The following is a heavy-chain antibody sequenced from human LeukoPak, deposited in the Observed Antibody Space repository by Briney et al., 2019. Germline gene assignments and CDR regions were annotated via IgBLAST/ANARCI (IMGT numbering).Heavy chain of an antibody. V-gene: IGHV1-69*13. CDR3: AREATVLNWFDP. CDR2: IIPVFGTA. Sequence: SVKVSCKASGGTFSSYAISWVRQAPGQGLEWMGGIIPVFGTANYAQKFQGRVTITADESTSTAYMELSSLRSEDTAVYYCAREATVLNWFDPWGQGTLVTVSS. CDR1: GGTFSSYA. J-gene: IGHJ5*02. D-gene: IGHD4-17*01.